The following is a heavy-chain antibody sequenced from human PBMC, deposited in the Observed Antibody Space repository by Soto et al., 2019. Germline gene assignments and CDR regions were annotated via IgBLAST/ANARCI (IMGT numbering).Heavy chain of an antibody. CDR1: GFTFSSYW. D-gene: IGHD1-1*01. CDR3: AREAADDGGVSIGPRDYFDY. CDR2: IKQDGSEK. J-gene: IGHJ4*02. V-gene: IGHV3-7*01. Sequence: QPGGSLRLSCAASGFTFSSYWMSWVRQAPGKGLEWVANIKQDGSEKYYVDSVKGRFTISRDNAKNSLYLQMNSLRAEDTAVYYCAREAADDGGVSIGPRDYFDYWGQGTLVTVSS.